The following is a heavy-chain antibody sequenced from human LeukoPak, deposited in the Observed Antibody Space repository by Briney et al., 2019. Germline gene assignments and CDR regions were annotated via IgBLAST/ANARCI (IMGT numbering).Heavy chain of an antibody. D-gene: IGHD6-13*01. CDR3: ARGLLGAAAGYFDY. Sequence: GGSLRLSCAASGFTFSSYVMSWVRQAPGKGLEWVSSISNSGGSTYYADSVKGRFTISRDNAKNSLYLQMNSLRAEDTAVYYCARGLLGAAAGYFDYWGQGTLVTVSS. J-gene: IGHJ4*02. CDR1: GFTFSSYV. V-gene: IGHV3-23*01. CDR2: ISNSGGST.